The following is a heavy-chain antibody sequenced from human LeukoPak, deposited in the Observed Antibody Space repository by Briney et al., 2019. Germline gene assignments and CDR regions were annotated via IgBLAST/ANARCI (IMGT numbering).Heavy chain of an antibody. CDR1: GFTFSYYW. Sequence: PGGSLRLSCAAPGFTFSYYWMHWVRQAPGKGLVWVSRINSDGSSASYADSVKGRFTISRDNSKNTLYLQMNSLRAEDTALYYCAKDRLSTPTAPRFDPWGQGTQVTVSS. D-gene: IGHD2-15*01. CDR2: INSDGSSA. CDR3: AKDRLSTPTAPRFDP. V-gene: IGHV3-74*01. J-gene: IGHJ5*02.